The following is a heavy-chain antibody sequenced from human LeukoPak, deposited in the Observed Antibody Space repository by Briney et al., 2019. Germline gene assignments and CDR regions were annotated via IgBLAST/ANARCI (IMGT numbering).Heavy chain of an antibody. CDR3: ARGSSLRFLEWLTEADV. CDR2: IIPILGIA. D-gene: IGHD3-3*01. J-gene: IGHJ6*02. Sequence: GASVKVSCKASGGTFSSYAISWVRQAPGQGLEWMGRIIPILGIANYAQKLQGRVTMTTDTSASTAYMELRSLRSDDTAVYYCARGSSLRFLEWLTEADVWGQGTTVTVSS. V-gene: IGHV1-69*04. CDR1: GGTFSSYA.